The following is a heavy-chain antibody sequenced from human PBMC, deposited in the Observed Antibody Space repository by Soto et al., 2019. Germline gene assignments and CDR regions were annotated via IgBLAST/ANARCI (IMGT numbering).Heavy chain of an antibody. CDR3: AKGRFSAAGTFDY. V-gene: IGHV3-23*01. CDR1: GFTFSSYA. J-gene: IGHJ4*02. Sequence: LRLSGAASGFTFSSYAMIWVRQAPGKGLEWVSAISGSGGSTYYADSVKGRFTISRDNSKNTLYLQMNSLRAEDTAVYYCAKGRFSAAGTFDYWGQGTLVTVSS. CDR2: ISGSGGST. D-gene: IGHD6-13*01.